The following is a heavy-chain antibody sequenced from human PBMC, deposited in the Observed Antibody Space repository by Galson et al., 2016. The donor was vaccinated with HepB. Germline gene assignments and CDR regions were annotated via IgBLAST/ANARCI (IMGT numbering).Heavy chain of an antibody. CDR1: GGSISSGGYY. J-gene: IGHJ6*02. D-gene: IGHD3-10*01. CDR2: IYYSGST. V-gene: IGHV4-31*03. Sequence: TLSLTCTVSGGSISSGGYYWSWIRQHPGKGLEWIGYIYYSGSTYYNPSLKSRVTISVDTSKNQFSLKLSSVTAADTAVYYCARDRSLRGSGSYYYYGMDVWGQGTTVTVSS. CDR3: ARDRSLRGSGSYYYYGMDV.